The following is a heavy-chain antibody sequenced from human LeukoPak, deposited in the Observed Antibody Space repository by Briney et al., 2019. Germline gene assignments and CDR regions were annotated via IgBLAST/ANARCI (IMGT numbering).Heavy chain of an antibody. V-gene: IGHV3-74*01. Sequence: GGSLRLSCAASGFSFSKYWMHWARQTPGEGLVWVARIKEDGTYTSYADSVKGRFTISRDNARNTVFLQMNSLRAEDTAVYYCAREFDMGITPGDDFDFWGQGTLVTVSS. CDR3: AREFDMGITPGDDFDF. CDR2: IKEDGTYT. D-gene: IGHD3-16*01. J-gene: IGHJ4*02. CDR1: GFSFSKYW.